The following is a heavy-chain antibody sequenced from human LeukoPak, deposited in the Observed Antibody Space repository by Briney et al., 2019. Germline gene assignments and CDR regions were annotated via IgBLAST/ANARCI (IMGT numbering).Heavy chain of an antibody. Sequence: GESLKISCKGSGYSFTSYWIGWVRQMPGKGLEWMGIIYPGDSDTRYSPSFQGQVTISADKSISTAYLQWSSLKASDTAMYYCARAICGGDCEDAFDIWGQGTMVTVSS. J-gene: IGHJ3*02. D-gene: IGHD2-21*02. CDR3: ARAICGGDCEDAFDI. V-gene: IGHV5-51*01. CDR2: IYPGDSDT. CDR1: GYSFTSYW.